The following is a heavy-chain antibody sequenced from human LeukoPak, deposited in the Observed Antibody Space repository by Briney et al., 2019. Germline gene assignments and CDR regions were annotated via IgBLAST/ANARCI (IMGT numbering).Heavy chain of an antibody. J-gene: IGHJ4*02. V-gene: IGHV3-23*01. CDR1: GFTFSSYA. D-gene: IGHD3-16*02. Sequence: GGSLRLSCAASGFTFSSYAMSWVRQAPGKGLEWVSGISGSGGSTYYADSVKGRFTISRDNSKNTLYLQMNSLRAEDTAVYYCAKGGDYVWGSYRYLDYWGQGTLVTVSS. CDR3: AKGGDYVWGSYRYLDY. CDR2: ISGSGGST.